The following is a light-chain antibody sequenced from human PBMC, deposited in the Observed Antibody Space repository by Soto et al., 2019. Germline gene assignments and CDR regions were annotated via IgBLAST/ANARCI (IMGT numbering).Light chain of an antibody. V-gene: IGKV4-1*01. CDR3: QQDYSIPWT. J-gene: IGKJ1*01. CDR1: QSVLYSSNNKNS. CDR2: WAS. Sequence: DLVLTPSPDSLAVSLGASSTINCKSSQSVLYSSNNKNSVAWYQQKPGQPPQLLIYWASTRESGVPDRFSGSGSGTDFTLTISSLQAEDVAVYYCQQDYSIPWTFGQGTKVDIK.